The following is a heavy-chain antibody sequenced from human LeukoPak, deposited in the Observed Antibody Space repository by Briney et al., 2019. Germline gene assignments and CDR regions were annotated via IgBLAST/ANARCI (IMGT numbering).Heavy chain of an antibody. CDR1: GFTFNSYA. J-gene: IGHJ4*02. V-gene: IGHV3-30-3*01. CDR2: ISYDGSNK. Sequence: PGRSLRLSCAASGFTFNSYAMHWVRQAPGRGLEWVAVISYDGSNKYYADSVKGRFTISRDNSKNTLYLQMNSLRAEDTAVYYCARESQQLAYFDYWGQGTLVTVSS. CDR3: ARESQQLAYFDY. D-gene: IGHD6-13*01.